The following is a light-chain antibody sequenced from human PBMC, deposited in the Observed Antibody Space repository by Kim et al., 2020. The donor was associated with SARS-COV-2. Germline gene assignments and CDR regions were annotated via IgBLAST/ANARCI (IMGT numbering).Light chain of an antibody. V-gene: IGLV2-14*03. CDR1: RSEVGPYDY. Sequence: TIRCPGNRSEVGPYDYVFWDQPHPGKAPKLIIYDVSHRPSGVSNRFSGSKSGNTASLTISGLQAEDEADYYCISYAASDTPFGSGTKVTVL. CDR2: DVS. J-gene: IGLJ1*01. CDR3: ISYAASDTP.